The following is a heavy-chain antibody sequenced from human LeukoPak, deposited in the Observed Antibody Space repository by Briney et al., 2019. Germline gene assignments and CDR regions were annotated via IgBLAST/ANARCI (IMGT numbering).Heavy chain of an antibody. J-gene: IGHJ4*02. CDR3: ARGTTAYCGGDCLYY. V-gene: IGHV1-69*01. Sequence: SVKVSCKASGGTFSSYAISWVRQAPGQGLEWMGGVIPIFGTANYAQKFQGRVTITADESTSTAYMELSSLRSEDTAVYYCARGTTAYCGGDCLYYWGQGTLVTVSS. CDR1: GGTFSSYA. CDR2: VIPIFGTA. D-gene: IGHD2-21*01.